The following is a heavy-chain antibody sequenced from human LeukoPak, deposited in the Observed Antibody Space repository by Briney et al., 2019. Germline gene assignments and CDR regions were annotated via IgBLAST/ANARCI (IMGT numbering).Heavy chain of an antibody. D-gene: IGHD3-22*01. J-gene: IGHJ4*02. Sequence: SSETLSLTCTVSGFSISSGYYWGWIRQPPGKGLEWIGSIYHSGSTYYNPSLKSRVTISVDTSKNQFSLRLSSVTAADTAVYYCASTYYYDSNYFDYWGQGTLVTVSS. V-gene: IGHV4-38-2*02. CDR1: GFSISSGYY. CDR2: IYHSGST. CDR3: ASTYYYDSNYFDY.